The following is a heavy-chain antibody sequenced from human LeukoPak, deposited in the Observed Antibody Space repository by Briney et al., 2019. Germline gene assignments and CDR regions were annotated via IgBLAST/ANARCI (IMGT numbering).Heavy chain of an antibody. V-gene: IGHV3-21*06. CDR1: GFTFSSYS. CDR2: ISSSTYI. D-gene: IGHD6-19*01. CDR3: ARVYRSGDFDY. Sequence: GGSLRLSCAASGFTFSSYSMNWVRQAPGKGLEWVSSISSSTYIYYADSVKGRFTISRENAKNLLYLQMNSLRAEDTAVYYCARVYRSGDFDYWGQGTLVTVSS. J-gene: IGHJ4*02.